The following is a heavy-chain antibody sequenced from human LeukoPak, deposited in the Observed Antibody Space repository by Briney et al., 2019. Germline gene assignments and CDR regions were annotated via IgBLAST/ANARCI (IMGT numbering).Heavy chain of an antibody. CDR3: AKDRAVRGIMGGLPY. CDR1: GFTFSSYS. J-gene: IGHJ4*02. Sequence: GGSLRLSCAASGFTFSSYSMNWVRQAPGKGLEWVSLITGSGGNSYYADSVKGRFTISRDNSKITLYLQMNSLRAEDTAVYYCAKDRAVRGIMGGLPYWGQGTLVTVSS. V-gene: IGHV3-23*01. CDR2: ITGSGGNS. D-gene: IGHD3-10*01.